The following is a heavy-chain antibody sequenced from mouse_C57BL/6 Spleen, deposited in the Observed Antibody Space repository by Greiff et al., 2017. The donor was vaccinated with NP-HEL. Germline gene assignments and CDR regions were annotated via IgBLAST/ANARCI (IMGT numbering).Heavy chain of an antibody. J-gene: IGHJ2*01. CDR1: GYTFTSYW. Sequence: VQLKQPGAELVMPGASVKLSCKASGYTFTSYWMHWVKQRPGQGLEWIGEIDPSDSYTNYNQKFKGKSTLTVDKSSSTAYMQLSSLTSEDSAVYYCARSLRRDYFDYWGQGTTLTVSS. CDR3: ARSLRRDYFDY. CDR2: IDPSDSYT. V-gene: IGHV1-69*01.